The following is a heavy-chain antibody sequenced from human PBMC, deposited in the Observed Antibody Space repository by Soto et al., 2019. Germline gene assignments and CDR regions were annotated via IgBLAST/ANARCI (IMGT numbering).Heavy chain of an antibody. Sequence: VPLVESGGGSVQPGGSLRLSCAASGFPFTGYWMHWVRQVPGKGPVWVARVDSAGSGTSYADSVKGRFTISRDNAKKTVSLQMDSLRVEETAVYYCGNGLEHWGQGIPVTVSS. CDR3: GNGLEH. CDR2: VDSAGSGT. V-gene: IGHV3-74*01. J-gene: IGHJ4*02. CDR1: GFPFTGYW.